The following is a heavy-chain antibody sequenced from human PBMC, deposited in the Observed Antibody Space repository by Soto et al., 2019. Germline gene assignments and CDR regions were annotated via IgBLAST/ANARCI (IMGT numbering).Heavy chain of an antibody. V-gene: IGHV4-59*08. CDR3: ATRYGSSFDY. Sequence: PSETLSLTCTVSGGSISSYYWSWIRQPPGKGLEWIGYIYYSGSTNYNPSLKSRVTISVDTSKNQFSLKLSSVTAADTAVYYCATRYGSSFDYWGQGTLVTAPQ. J-gene: IGHJ4*02. D-gene: IGHD6-13*01. CDR2: IYYSGST. CDR1: GGSISSYY.